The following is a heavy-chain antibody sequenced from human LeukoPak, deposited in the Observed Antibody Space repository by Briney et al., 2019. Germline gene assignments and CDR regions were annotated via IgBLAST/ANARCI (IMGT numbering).Heavy chain of an antibody. J-gene: IGHJ5*02. D-gene: IGHD3-10*01. CDR1: GRSIRSVY. CDR2: IYATDLT. Sequence: PSETLSLTCTVSGRSIRSVYWNWIRQSAGKGLEWIGRIYATDLTNYNPSLKSRVTLSVDMSKNELSLTLKSVTAAGTAVYYCARGFGSGTSPIDLWGQGALVTVSS. CDR3: ARGFGSGTSPIDL. V-gene: IGHV4-4*07.